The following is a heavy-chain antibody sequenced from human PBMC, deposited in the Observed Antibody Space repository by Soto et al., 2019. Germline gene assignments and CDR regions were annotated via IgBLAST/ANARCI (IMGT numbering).Heavy chain of an antibody. V-gene: IGHV3-9*01. D-gene: IGHD3-3*01. Sequence: PGGSLRLSCGVAGFNFDDFAMRWVRQAPGKGLEWVPGITLNSRVLAYADSVKGRFTISRDNARNSLYLQMDSLRDEDTASYYCAKGRYDFWSPYYFDSWGQGTLVTVSS. CDR3: AKGRYDFWSPYYFDS. J-gene: IGHJ4*02. CDR2: ITLNSRVL. CDR1: GFNFDDFA.